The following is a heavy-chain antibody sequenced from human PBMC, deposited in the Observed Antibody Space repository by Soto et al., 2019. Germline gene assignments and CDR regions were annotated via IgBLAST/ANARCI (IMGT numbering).Heavy chain of an antibody. J-gene: IGHJ4*02. CDR1: GFTFSQYG. CDR2: SWSGGRGE. CDR3: AKDDDTSSHFSLLDF. V-gene: IGHV3-33*06. Sequence: QVQLVESGGGVVQPGTSLRLSCAASGFTFSQYGIHWVRQAPDKGLEWVGLSWSGGRGEDCADSVRGRFTISRDYSKTTVYLQMNSLRVEDTAVYYCAKDDDTSSHFSLLDFRGQGTLVTVSS. D-gene: IGHD3-22*01.